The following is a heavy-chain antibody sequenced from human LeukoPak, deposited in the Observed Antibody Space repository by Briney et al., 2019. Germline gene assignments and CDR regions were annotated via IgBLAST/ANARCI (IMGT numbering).Heavy chain of an antibody. D-gene: IGHD5-12*01. V-gene: IGHV1-18*01. CDR1: GYTFTCYG. CDR2: ISAYNGNT. CDR3: ARDGANSGYDYEPKFDY. Sequence: ASVKVSCKASGYTFTCYGISWVRQAPGQGLEWMGWISAYNGNTNYAQKLQGRVTMTTDTSTSTAYMELRSLRSDDTAVYYCARDGANSGYDYEPKFDYWGQGTLVTVSS. J-gene: IGHJ4*02.